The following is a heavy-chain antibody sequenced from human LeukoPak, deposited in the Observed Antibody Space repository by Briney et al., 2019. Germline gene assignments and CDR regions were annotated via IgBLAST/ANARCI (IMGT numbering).Heavy chain of an antibody. V-gene: IGHV3-30-3*01. Sequence: GGSLRLSCAASGFTFSSYAMHWVRQAPGKGLEWVAVISYDGSNKYYADSVKGRFTISRDNSKNTLYLQMNSLRAEDTAVYYCARAGISGKYYFDYWGQGTLVTVSS. CDR2: ISYDGSNK. CDR3: ARAGISGKYYFDY. J-gene: IGHJ4*02. CDR1: GFTFSSYA. D-gene: IGHD3-3*02.